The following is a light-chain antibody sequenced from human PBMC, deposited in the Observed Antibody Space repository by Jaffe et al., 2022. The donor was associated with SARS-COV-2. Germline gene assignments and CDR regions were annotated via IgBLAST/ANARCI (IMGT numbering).Light chain of an antibody. J-gene: IGKJ5*01. Sequence: EIVMTQSPATLSVSPGERATLSCRASQSLSSNLAWYQQKPGQAPRLLIYDASNRATGIPARFRGSGSGTDFTLTISSLHSEDFAVYYCQQYDKWPITFGLGTRLEIK. V-gene: IGKV3-15*01. CDR3: QQYDKWPIT. CDR1: QSLSSN. CDR2: DAS.